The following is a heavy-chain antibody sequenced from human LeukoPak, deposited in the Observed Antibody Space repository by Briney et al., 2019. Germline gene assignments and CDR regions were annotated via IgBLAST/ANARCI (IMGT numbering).Heavy chain of an antibody. D-gene: IGHD1-26*01. CDR2: IYNDGSST. J-gene: IGHJ3*02. CDR1: GLTFSNYW. V-gene: IGHV3-74*01. Sequence: SGGSLRLSCAVSGLTFSNYWMHWVRQAPGKGLVLVSRIYNDGSSTSYADSVKGRFTISRDNAKSTLYLQMNSLRAEDTAVYYCARVRGGSGSSYAADAFDIWGQGTMVTVSS. CDR3: ARVRGGSGSSYAADAFDI.